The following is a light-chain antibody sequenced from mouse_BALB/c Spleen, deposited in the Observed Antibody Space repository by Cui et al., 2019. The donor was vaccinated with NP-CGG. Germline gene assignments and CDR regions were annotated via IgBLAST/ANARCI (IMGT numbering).Light chain of an antibody. CDR3: ALWYSNHWI. CDR1: IGAVTTNNY. J-gene: IGLJ1*01. CDR2: GTN. V-gene: IGLV1*01. Sequence: QAVVTQESALTTSPGETVTLTCRSSIGAVTTNNYANWVQEKPDHLFTGLIGGTNNRVPGVPARFSGSLIGDKAALTITAAQTEDEAIYFCALWYSNHWIFGGGTKLTVL.